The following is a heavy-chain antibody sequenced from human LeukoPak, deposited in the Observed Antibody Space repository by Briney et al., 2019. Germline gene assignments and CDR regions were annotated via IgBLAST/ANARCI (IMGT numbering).Heavy chain of an antibody. CDR2: ISTGGSYI. Sequence: GGSLRLSCAASGFTFNTYSMNWVRQAPGKGLEWFSSISTGGSYIYYADSVKGRFTISRDNAKNSLYLQMNSLRVEDTAVYYCARVSGSGSYLDYWGQGTLVTVSS. CDR3: ARVSGSGSYLDY. D-gene: IGHD3-10*01. CDR1: GFTFNTYS. V-gene: IGHV3-21*01. J-gene: IGHJ4*02.